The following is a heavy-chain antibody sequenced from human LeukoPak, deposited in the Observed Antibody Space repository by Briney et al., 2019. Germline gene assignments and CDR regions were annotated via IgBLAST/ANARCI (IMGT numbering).Heavy chain of an antibody. V-gene: IGHV1-46*01. CDR2: IHPSGGGT. CDR3: ARMAMDPAMVTNFFDL. D-gene: IGHD5-18*01. CDR1: GYTFMHYY. J-gene: IGHJ4*02. Sequence: ASVKVSRKASGYTFMHYYMYWVRQAPGQGPECMGVIHPSGGGTTYAQKFQGRVTLTKDTATSTVYIELSRLRSDDTAVYYSARMAMDPAMVTNFFDLWGQGTLLIVSA.